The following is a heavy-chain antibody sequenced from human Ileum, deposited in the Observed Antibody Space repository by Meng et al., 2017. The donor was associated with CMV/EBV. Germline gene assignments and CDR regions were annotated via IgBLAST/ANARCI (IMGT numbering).Heavy chain of an antibody. J-gene: IGHJ4*02. CDR2: IVFDETNK. D-gene: IGHD2-2*01. V-gene: IGHV3-30*02. Sequence: VELVGSGGGVVQFGGSLRLSCAASGFTFSSYSSHWIRQTPGKGLEWVAFIVFDETNKIYADSVKGRFTISKDDPKNTLYLQMNGLRPEDTALYYCVRGCSSAGCLTPFDYWGQGTLVTVSS. CDR1: GFTFSSYS. CDR3: VRGCSSAGCLTPFDY.